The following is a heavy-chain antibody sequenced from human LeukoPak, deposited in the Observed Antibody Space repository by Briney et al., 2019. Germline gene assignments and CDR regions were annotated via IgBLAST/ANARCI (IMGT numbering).Heavy chain of an antibody. D-gene: IGHD3-3*01. CDR3: AKIPSGSYALDS. Sequence: GGSLRLSCAASGFTFSDYYMSWIRQAPGKRLEWVSYISRGGSTIYYADSVKGRFTISRDNAKNSLYLQMNSLRADDTAVYYCAKIPSGSYALDSWGQGTLVTVSS. CDR1: GFTFSDYY. J-gene: IGHJ4*02. V-gene: IGHV3-11*01. CDR2: ISRGGSTI.